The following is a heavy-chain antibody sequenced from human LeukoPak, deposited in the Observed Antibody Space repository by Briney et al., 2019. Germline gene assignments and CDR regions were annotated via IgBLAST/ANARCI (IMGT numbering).Heavy chain of an antibody. CDR3: AKDLRYYDSSGYYGLDY. Sequence: PGGSLRLSCAASGFTFSSYAMSWVRQAPGKGLEWVSAISGSGGNTYYADSVKGRFTISRDNSKNTPYLQMNSLRAEDTAVYYCAKDLRYYDSSGYYGLDYWGQGTLVTVSS. CDR2: ISGSGGNT. J-gene: IGHJ4*02. CDR1: GFTFSSYA. D-gene: IGHD3-22*01. V-gene: IGHV3-23*01.